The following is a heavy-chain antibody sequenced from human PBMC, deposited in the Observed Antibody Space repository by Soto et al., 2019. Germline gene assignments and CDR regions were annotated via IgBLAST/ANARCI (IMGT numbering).Heavy chain of an antibody. D-gene: IGHD2-2*01. CDR1: GFTFSKYI. CDR3: ARDLGDIIVVPAPKDY. Sequence: GGSLRLSCAASGFTFSKYIMNWVRQAPGKGLEWVSSISSSSSYKYYGDSVKGRFTISRDNAKNSLYLQMNSLRVEDTAVYYCARDLGDIIVVPAPKDYWGQGTLVTVSS. CDR2: ISSSSSYK. J-gene: IGHJ4*02. V-gene: IGHV3-21*01.